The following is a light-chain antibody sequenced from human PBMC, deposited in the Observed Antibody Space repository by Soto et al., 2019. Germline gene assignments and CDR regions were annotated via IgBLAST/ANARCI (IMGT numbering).Light chain of an antibody. J-gene: IGKJ4*01. Sequence: EVVLTQSPGTLSLSPGARATLSCRASQSVSSYLAWYQQNPGQAPRLLIYDASNRATGIPARFSGSGSGTDFTLTISSLEPEDFAVYYCQQRSNWPPPTFGGGTKVDIK. CDR2: DAS. CDR3: QQRSNWPPPT. CDR1: QSVSSY. V-gene: IGKV3-11*01.